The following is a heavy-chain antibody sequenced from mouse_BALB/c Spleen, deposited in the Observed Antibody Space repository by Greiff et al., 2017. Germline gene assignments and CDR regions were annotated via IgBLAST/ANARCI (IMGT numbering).Heavy chain of an antibody. CDR1: GFTFTDYY. V-gene: IGHV7-3*02. CDR3: ARDRYAFAY. Sequence: EVQRVESGGGLVQPGGSLRLSCATSGFTFTDYYMSWVRQPPGKALEWLGFIRNKANGYTTEYSASVKGRFTISRDNSQSILYLQMNTLRAEDSATYYCARDRYAFAYWGQGTLVTVSA. D-gene: IGHD2-14*01. CDR2: IRNKANGYTT. J-gene: IGHJ3*01.